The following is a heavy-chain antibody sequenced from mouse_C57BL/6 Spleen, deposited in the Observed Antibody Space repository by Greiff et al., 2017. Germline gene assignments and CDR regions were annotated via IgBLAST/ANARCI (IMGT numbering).Heavy chain of an antibody. CDR1: GYTFTDYN. V-gene: IGHV1-18*01. CDR2: INPNNGGT. CDR3: ARGDYDAWFAY. D-gene: IGHD2-4*01. J-gene: IGHJ3*01. Sequence: EVKLMESGPELVKPGASVKIPCKASGYTFTDYNMDWVKQSHGKSLEWIGDINPNNGGTFYNQKFKGKATLTVDKSSSTAYMELRSLTSEDPAVYYCARGDYDAWFAYWGQGTLVTVSA.